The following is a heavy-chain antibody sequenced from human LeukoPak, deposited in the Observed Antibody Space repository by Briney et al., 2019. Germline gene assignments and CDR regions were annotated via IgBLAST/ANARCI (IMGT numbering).Heavy chain of an antibody. CDR1: GYTFTSYF. CDR2: ISPSSGGT. Sequence: ASVKVSCKASGYTFTSYFLHWVRQAPGQGLEWMGIISPSSGGTSYAQKFQGRVTLTRDTSTSTVYMELRSLRSEDTAMYYCARVHHLLGAFDIWGQGTMVTVSS. J-gene: IGHJ3*02. V-gene: IGHV1-46*01. CDR3: ARVHHLLGAFDI. D-gene: IGHD3-3*02.